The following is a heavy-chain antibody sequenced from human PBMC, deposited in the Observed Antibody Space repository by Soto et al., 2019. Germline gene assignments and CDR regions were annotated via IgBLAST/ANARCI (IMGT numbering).Heavy chain of an antibody. CDR3: AKDRGGSGWRFDY. CDR2: IAARGATT. J-gene: IGHJ4*02. D-gene: IGHD6-19*01. CDR1: GFTFGNYA. V-gene: IGHV3-23*01. Sequence: PXGSLRLSCAASGFTFGNYAMSWVRQAPGKGLEWVSAIAARGATTYYADSVKGRLTVSRDNSKNTLYLQMNSLRAEDTAVYYCAKDRGGSGWRFDYWGQGTLVTVSS.